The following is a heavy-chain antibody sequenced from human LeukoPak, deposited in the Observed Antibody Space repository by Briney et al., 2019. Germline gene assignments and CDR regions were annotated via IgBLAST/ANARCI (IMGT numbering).Heavy chain of an antibody. J-gene: IGHJ5*02. Sequence: SVKVSCKASGGTFSSYAISWVRQAPGQGLEWKGRIIPILGIANYAQKFQGRVTITADKSTSTAYMELSSLRSEDTAVYYCARDSENSSGWYWTWFDPWGQGTLVTVSS. CDR1: GGTFSSYA. V-gene: IGHV1-69*04. CDR2: IIPILGIA. CDR3: ARDSENSSGWYWTWFDP. D-gene: IGHD6-19*01.